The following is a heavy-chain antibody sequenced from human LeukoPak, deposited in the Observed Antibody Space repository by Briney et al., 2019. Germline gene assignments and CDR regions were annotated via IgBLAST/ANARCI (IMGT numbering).Heavy chain of an antibody. D-gene: IGHD2/OR15-2a*01. Sequence: GGSLRLSCAASGFTFTTYAMSWVRQAPGKGLEWVSVISGSGDSTYYADSVKGRFTISRDNSKNTLYLQMNSLRAEDTAVYYCATIKIGHPDAFDIWGQGTMVTVSS. CDR2: ISGSGDST. CDR1: GFTFTTYA. V-gene: IGHV3-23*01. J-gene: IGHJ3*02. CDR3: ATIKIGHPDAFDI.